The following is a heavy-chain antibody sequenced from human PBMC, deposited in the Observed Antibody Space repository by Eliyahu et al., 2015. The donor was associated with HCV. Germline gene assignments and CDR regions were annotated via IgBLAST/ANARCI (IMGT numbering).Heavy chain of an antibody. CDR2: ISYDGSNK. CDR3: AKDCSGGSCYYFDY. V-gene: IGHV3-30*18. CDR1: GXXFSXYG. Sequence: QVQLVESGGGVVQXGXSLRLSCAASGXXFSXYGLHWVRQGPGKGLEWVAVISYDGSNKYYADSVKGRFTISRDNSKNTLYLQMNSQRAEDTAVYYCAKDCSGGSCYYFDYWGQGTLVTVSS. D-gene: IGHD2-15*01. J-gene: IGHJ4*02.